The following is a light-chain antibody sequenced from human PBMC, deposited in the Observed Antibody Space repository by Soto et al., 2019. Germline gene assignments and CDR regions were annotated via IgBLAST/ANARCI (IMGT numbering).Light chain of an antibody. CDR1: QSVSSY. V-gene: IGKV3-11*01. CDR2: DAS. Sequence: EIVLTQSPATLSLSPGERATLSCRASQSVSSYLVWYQQKPGQAPRLLLYDASNRATGIPARFSGSGSGTDFTLTISSLQPEDFATYYCQQSYSTLITFGQGTRLEIK. J-gene: IGKJ5*01. CDR3: QQSYSTLIT.